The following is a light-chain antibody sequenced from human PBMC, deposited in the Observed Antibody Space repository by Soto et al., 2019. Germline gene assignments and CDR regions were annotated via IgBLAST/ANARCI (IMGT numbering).Light chain of an antibody. CDR2: AAS. J-gene: IGKJ1*01. CDR3: QQSYFTPPT. Sequence: DIQMTQSPSSLSASVGDRLTISCRASQSINTYLNWYQQKPGTAPKLLIFAASTLQSGVPSRFSGSGSGTDFTLTISSLHPEDFASYYCQQSYFTPPTFGLGTTVDI. CDR1: QSINTY. V-gene: IGKV1-39*01.